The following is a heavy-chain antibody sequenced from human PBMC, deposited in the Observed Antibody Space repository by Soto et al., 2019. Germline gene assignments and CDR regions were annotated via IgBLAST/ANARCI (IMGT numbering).Heavy chain of an antibody. Sequence: GAXVKVSCKASGYTFTSYDIHWVRQATGQGLEWMGWMNPNSGNTGYAQKFQGRVTMTRNTSISTAYMELSSLRSEDTAVYYCARGRWFGPSAADYWGQGTLVTVSS. CDR3: ARGRWFGPSAADY. CDR2: MNPNSGNT. J-gene: IGHJ4*02. D-gene: IGHD3-10*01. CDR1: GYTFTSYD. V-gene: IGHV1-8*01.